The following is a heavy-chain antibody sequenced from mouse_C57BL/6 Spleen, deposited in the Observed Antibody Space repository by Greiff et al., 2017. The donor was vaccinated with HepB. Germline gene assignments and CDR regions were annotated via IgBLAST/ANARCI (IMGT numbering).Heavy chain of an antibody. CDR2: ISDGGSYT. CDR1: GFTFSSYA. Sequence: VQLVESGGGLVKPGGSLKLSCAASGFTFSSYAMSWVRQTPEKRLEWVATISDGGSYTYYPDNVKGRFTISRDNAKNNLYLQMSHLKSEDTAMYYCARRTTPWYFDVWGTGTTVTVSS. J-gene: IGHJ1*03. CDR3: ARRTTPWYFDV. V-gene: IGHV5-4*03. D-gene: IGHD1-1*01.